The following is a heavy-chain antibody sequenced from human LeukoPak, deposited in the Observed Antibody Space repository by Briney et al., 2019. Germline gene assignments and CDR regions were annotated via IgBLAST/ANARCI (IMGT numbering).Heavy chain of an antibody. D-gene: IGHD3-22*01. CDR1: GGSITSSNW. J-gene: IGHJ4*02. CDR2: VSHSGNI. CDR3: ARGSYDSSGYPLTGFD. Sequence: SGTLSLTCVVSGGSITSSNWWSWVRQPPGKGLEWIGEVSHSGNINYNPSLKSRVIISVDKSKNQISLKMSTVSAADTAVYYCARGSYDSSGYPLTGFDWGQGTLVTVSS. V-gene: IGHV4-4*02.